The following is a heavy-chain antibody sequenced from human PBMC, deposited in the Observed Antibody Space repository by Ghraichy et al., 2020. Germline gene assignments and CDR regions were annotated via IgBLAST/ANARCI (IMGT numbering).Heavy chain of an antibody. CDR1: GFTFSSCA. D-gene: IGHD5-12*01. Sequence: GGSLRLSCAASGFTFSSCAMAWVRQAPGKGLEWVTLIAVSDDFTYYADSVKGRFTISRDNSKKMLFLQMNSLRAEDTAVYFCAKARCRGYGCDYFDYWGQG. CDR3: AKARCRGYGCDYFDY. J-gene: IGHJ4*02. V-gene: IGHV3-23*01. CDR2: IAVSDDFT.